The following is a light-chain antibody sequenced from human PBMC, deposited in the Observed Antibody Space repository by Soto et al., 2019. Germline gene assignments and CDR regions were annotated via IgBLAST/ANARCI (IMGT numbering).Light chain of an antibody. V-gene: IGLV1-44*01. CDR1: SSNIGSNT. CDR3: AAWDDSLSGYV. Sequence: QSVLTQPPSASGTPGQRVTISCSGISSNIGSNTVNWYQQLPGTAPKLLIYSNNQRPSGVPDRFSGSKSGTSASLAISGLQSEDEADYYCAAWDDSLSGYVFGTGTKVTVL. J-gene: IGLJ1*01. CDR2: SNN.